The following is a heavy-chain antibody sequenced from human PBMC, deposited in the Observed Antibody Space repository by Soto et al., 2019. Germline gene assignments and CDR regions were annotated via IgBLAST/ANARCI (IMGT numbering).Heavy chain of an antibody. D-gene: IGHD3-10*02. V-gene: IGHV3-20*04. CDR3: ARALRGHVHYVVS. CDR2: SNWNGGNS. CDR1: GFPFDDYG. J-gene: IGHJ4*02. Sequence: EVQLVQSGGSVVRPGGSLRLSCTASGFPFDDYGMAWVRQLPGEGLEWVSGSNWNGGNSGYADSVKGRFTISRDNVKIYLYLHMNSLRAGDTAFYYCARALRGHVHYVVSWGQGTLVTV.